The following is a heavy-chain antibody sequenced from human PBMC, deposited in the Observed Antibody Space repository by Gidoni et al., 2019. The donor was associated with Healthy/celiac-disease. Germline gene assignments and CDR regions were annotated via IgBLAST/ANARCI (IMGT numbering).Heavy chain of an antibody. V-gene: IGHV1-18*01. CDR3: ARTVGIAAAGTDSYGEGDYYYYGMDV. CDR2: ISAYNGNT. D-gene: IGHD6-13*01. CDR1: GYNFTSYG. J-gene: IGHJ6*02. Sequence: QVQLVQSGAEVKKPGASVKVSCKASGYNFTSYGISWVRQAPGQGLEWMGWISAYNGNTNYAQKLQGRVTMTTDTSTSTAYMELRSLRSDDTAVYYCARTVGIAAAGTDSYGEGDYYYYGMDVWGQGTTVTVSS.